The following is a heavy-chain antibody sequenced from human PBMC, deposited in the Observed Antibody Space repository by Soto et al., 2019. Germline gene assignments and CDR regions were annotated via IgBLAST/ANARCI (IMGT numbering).Heavy chain of an antibody. Sequence: QVQLVESGGGVVQPGRSLRLSCAASGFTFSSYGMHWVRQAPGKGLEWVAVIWYDGSNKYYADSVKGRFTISRDNSKNTLYLQMNSLRAEDTAVYYCAREMGYIGELSPGDYGMDVWGQGTTVTVSS. V-gene: IGHV3-33*01. CDR2: IWYDGSNK. J-gene: IGHJ6*02. D-gene: IGHD3-10*01. CDR3: AREMGYIGELSPGDYGMDV. CDR1: GFTFSSYG.